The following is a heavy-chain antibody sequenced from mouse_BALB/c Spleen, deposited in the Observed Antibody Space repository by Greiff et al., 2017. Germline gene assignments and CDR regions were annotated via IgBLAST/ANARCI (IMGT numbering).Heavy chain of an antibody. J-gene: IGHJ3*01. D-gene: IGHD2-12*01. CDR1: GFSLTSYG. Sequence: VKLVESGPGLVAPSQSLSITCTVSGFSLTSYGVHWVRQPPGKGLEWLGVIWAGGSTNYNSALMSRLSISKDNSKSQVFLKMNSLQTDDTAMYYCAREDFTRFAYWGQGTLVTVSA. CDR2: IWAGGST. V-gene: IGHV2-9*02. CDR3: AREDFTRFAY.